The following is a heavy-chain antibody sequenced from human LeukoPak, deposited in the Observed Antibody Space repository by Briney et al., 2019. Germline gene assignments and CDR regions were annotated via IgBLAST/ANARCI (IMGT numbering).Heavy chain of an antibody. Sequence: SETLSLTCTVSGGSISSSSYYWGWIRQPPGKGLEWIGNTYYGGDTYYNPSLKSRVTISVDTSKNQFSLELNSVTAADTAVYYCAAAFDYWGQGILVTVSS. CDR1: GGSISSSSYY. V-gene: IGHV4-39*01. D-gene: IGHD6-25*01. CDR3: AAAFDY. CDR2: TYYGGDT. J-gene: IGHJ4*02.